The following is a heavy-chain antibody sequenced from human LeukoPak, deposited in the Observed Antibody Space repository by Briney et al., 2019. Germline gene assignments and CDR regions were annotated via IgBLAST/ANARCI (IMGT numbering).Heavy chain of an antibody. V-gene: IGHV3-23*01. D-gene: IGHD2-21*02. Sequence: GALRLSCAASGFTFSDYAMTWVRQAPGRGLEWVAGIDSDLGRTHFADSVKGRFTISRDNSKNTLYLQMNSLRVEDTAVYYCAKGLQVVTAIACFDYWGQGTLVTVSS. CDR1: GFTFSDYA. J-gene: IGHJ4*02. CDR3: AKGLQVVTAIACFDY. CDR2: IDSDLGRT.